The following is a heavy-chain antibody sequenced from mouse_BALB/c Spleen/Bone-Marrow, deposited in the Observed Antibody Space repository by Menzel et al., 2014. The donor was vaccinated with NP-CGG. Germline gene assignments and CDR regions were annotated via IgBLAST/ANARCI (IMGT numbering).Heavy chain of an antibody. CDR3: TRSYYGNYFDV. J-gene: IGHJ1*01. Sequence: QVQLQQSGAELVKPGASVKLSCKASGYTFTSYYMYWVKQRPGQGLEWIGEINPSNGGTNFNEKFKSKATLTVDKSSSTAYMQLSSLISEDSAVYYCTRSYYGNYFDVWGAGTTVTVSS. CDR2: INPSNGGT. D-gene: IGHD2-1*01. CDR1: GYTFTSYY. V-gene: IGHV1S81*02.